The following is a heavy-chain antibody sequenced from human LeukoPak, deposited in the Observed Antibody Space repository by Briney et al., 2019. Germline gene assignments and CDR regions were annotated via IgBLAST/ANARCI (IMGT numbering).Heavy chain of an antibody. Sequence: SETLSLTCNVSGGSISSSSYYWGWIRQPPGKGLEWIGSIYYSGSTYYNPSLKSRVTISVDTSKNQFSLKLSSVTAADTAVYYCARVRGYSYEYYYYYYYMDVWGKGTTVTVSS. D-gene: IGHD5-18*01. V-gene: IGHV4-39*07. CDR1: GGSISSSSYY. J-gene: IGHJ6*03. CDR3: ARVRGYSYEYYYYYYYMDV. CDR2: IYYSGST.